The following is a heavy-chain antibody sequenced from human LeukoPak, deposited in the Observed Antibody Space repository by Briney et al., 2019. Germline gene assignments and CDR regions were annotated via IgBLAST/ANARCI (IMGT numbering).Heavy chain of an antibody. V-gene: IGHV1-2*02. CDR1: GYTFTGYY. CDR2: INPKSGDT. CDR3: ARDWDYDAPKSN. J-gene: IGHJ4*02. D-gene: IGHD1-7*01. Sequence: ASVKVSCKASGYTFTGYYMNWVRQAPGQGLEWMGWINPKSGDTKYSQKFQGRVTMTRDTSISTAYMELSRLRSDDTAVYYCARDWDYDAPKSNWGQGTLVTVSS.